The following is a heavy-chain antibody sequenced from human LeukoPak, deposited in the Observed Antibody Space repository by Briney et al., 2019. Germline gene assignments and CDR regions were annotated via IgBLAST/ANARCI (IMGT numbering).Heavy chain of an antibody. Sequence: ASVKVSCKASGYTFTSYDINWVRQASGQGLEWMGRMNPNSGNTGYAQKFQGRVTMTRNTSISTAYMELSSLRSEDTAVYYCARAYCSSTSCYADDYYYYYGMDVWGQGTTVTVSS. J-gene: IGHJ6*02. CDR2: MNPNSGNT. CDR3: ARAYCSSTSCYADDYYYYYGMDV. V-gene: IGHV1-8*01. D-gene: IGHD2-2*01. CDR1: GYTFTSYD.